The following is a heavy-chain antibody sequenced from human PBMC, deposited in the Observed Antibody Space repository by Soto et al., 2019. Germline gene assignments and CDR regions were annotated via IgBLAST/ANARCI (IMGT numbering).Heavy chain of an antibody. CDR1: GYTFSNFG. J-gene: IGHJ4*02. Sequence: QVQLVQSGGEVKKPGASVKVSCKASGYTFSNFGLSWVRQAPGQGLELMGWISPYNGNTNYAQKLQGRLTMTTDTSTSTGYMELRRLRSDDMAVYSCARDRLGVSVTGGGFDSWGQGTLVTVSS. CDR3: ARDRLGVSVTGGGFDS. CDR2: ISPYNGNT. D-gene: IGHD2-8*01. V-gene: IGHV1-18*03.